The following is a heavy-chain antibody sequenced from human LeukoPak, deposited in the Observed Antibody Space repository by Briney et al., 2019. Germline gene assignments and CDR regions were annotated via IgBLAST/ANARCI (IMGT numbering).Heavy chain of an antibody. J-gene: IGHJ5*02. V-gene: IGHV4-59*01. CDR3: ARDGSGSSHSSNWFDP. D-gene: IGHD3-10*01. Sequence: KPSETLSLTCTVSGGSISSYYWSWIRQPPGKGLEWIGYIYYSGSTNYNPSLKSRVTISVDTSKNQFSLKLSSVTAADTAVYYCARDGSGSSHSSNWFDPWGQGTLVTVSS. CDR1: GGSISSYY. CDR2: IYYSGST.